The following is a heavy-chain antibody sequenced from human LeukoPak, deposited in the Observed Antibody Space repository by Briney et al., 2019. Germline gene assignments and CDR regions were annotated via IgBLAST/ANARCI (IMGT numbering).Heavy chain of an antibody. CDR3: ARHASLRSPYDY. CDR2: IYHSGST. CDR1: GGSISSGGYY. V-gene: IGHV4-30-2*01. D-gene: IGHD3-16*01. J-gene: IGHJ4*02. Sequence: PSQTLSLTCTVSGGSISSGGYYWSWIRQPPGKGLEWIGYIYHSGSTYYNPSLKSRVTISVDRSKNQFSLKLNSVAAADTAVYYCARHASLRSPYDYWGRGTLVTVSS.